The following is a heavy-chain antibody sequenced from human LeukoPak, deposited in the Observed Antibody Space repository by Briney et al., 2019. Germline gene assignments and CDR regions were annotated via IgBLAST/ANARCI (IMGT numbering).Heavy chain of an antibody. Sequence: PSETLSLTCTVSGGSISSSSYYWGWIRQPPGKGLEWIGSIYYSGSTYYNPSLKSRVTISVDTSKNQFSLKLSSVTAADTAVYYCAVTYYDFWSGTTKSYYFDYWGQGTLVTVSS. J-gene: IGHJ4*02. CDR1: GGSISSSSYY. CDR3: AVTYYDFWSGTTKSYYFDY. V-gene: IGHV4-39*01. D-gene: IGHD3-3*01. CDR2: IYYSGST.